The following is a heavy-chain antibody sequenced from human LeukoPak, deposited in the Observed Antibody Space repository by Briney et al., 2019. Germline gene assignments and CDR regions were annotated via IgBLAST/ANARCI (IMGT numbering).Heavy chain of an antibody. J-gene: IGHJ5*02. Sequence: GGSLRLSCAASGFTFSSYGMSWVRQAPGKGLEWVSAISGSGGSTYYADSVKGRFTISRDNSKSTLYLQMNSLRAEDTAVYYCAYYGSSNWFDPWGQGTLVTVPS. V-gene: IGHV3-23*01. D-gene: IGHD3-10*01. CDR3: AYYGSSNWFDP. CDR1: GFTFSSYG. CDR2: ISGSGGST.